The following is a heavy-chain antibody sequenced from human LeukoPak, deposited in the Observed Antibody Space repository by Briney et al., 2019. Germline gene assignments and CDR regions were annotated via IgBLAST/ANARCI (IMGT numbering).Heavy chain of an antibody. CDR3: ARAVVYYDRVDY. V-gene: IGHV4-59*01. CDR1: GGSISSYY. J-gene: IGHJ4*02. D-gene: IGHD3-22*01. Sequence: SETLSLTCTVSGGSISSYYWSWIRQPPGKGLEWIGYIYYSGSTNYNPSLKSRVTISVDTSKNQFSLKLSSVTAADTAVYYCARAVVYYDRVDYWGQGTLVTVSS. CDR2: IYYSGST.